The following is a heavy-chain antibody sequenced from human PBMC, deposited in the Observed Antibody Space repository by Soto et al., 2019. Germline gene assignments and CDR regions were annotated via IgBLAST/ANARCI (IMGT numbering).Heavy chain of an antibody. J-gene: IGHJ6*02. CDR1: GYPFSTYG. D-gene: IGHD1-1*01. Sequence: QGQLVQSGAEVKKPGASVKVSCKASGYPFSTYGISWVRQAPGQGLECMGWISGYNGNINYAQEFQARVTMTTDTTTSTAYMELRSLTSEDTAVYYCAKENWNYYYDYGMDVWGQGTTVTVSS. V-gene: IGHV1-18*04. CDR2: ISGYNGNI. CDR3: AKENWNYYYDYGMDV.